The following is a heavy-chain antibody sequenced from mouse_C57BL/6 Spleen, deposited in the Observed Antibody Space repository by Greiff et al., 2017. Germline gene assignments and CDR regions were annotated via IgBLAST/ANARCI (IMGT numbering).Heavy chain of an antibody. V-gene: IGHV1-9*01. J-gene: IGHJ3*01. D-gene: IGHD2-3*01. CDR1: GYTFTGYW. CDR2: ILPGSGST. CDR3: ARGRVYDGYLAWFAY. Sequence: QVQLKQSGAELMKPGASVKLSCKATGYTFTGYWIEWVKQRPGHGLEWIGEILPGSGSTNYNEKFKGKATFTADTSSNTAYMQLSSLTTEDSAIYYCARGRVYDGYLAWFAYWGQGTLVTVSA.